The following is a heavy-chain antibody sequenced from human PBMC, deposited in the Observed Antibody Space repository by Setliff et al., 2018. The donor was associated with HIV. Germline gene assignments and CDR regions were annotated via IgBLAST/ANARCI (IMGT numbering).Heavy chain of an antibody. D-gene: IGHD2-15*01. CDR2: IYQSGNT. V-gene: IGHV4-38-2*01. CDR3: AAATTLLSPRA. Sequence: SSETLSLTCAVSGYSISSGFYWSWMRQPPGKGLEWIGSIYQSGNTNYNPSLESRRTISVDTAKNQFSLKLSSVTAADTAVYYCAAATTLLSPRAWGQGTLVTVS. CDR1: GYSISSGFY. J-gene: IGHJ5*02.